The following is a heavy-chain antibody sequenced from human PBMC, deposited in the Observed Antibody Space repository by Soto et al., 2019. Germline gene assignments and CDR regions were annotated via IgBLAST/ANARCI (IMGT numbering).Heavy chain of an antibody. Sequence: GGSLRLSCVASGFNFADYAMHWVRQAPGEGPEWVSGISWDGGRIGYADSVKGRFTISRDNAKKSLFLQMNSLRPEDSALYYCAKVVLQATQPRYYLHGMAVWGQGTTATV. CDR2: ISWDGGRI. CDR1: GFNFADYA. V-gene: IGHV3-9*01. CDR3: AKVVLQATQPRYYLHGMAV. D-gene: IGHD1-26*01. J-gene: IGHJ6*02.